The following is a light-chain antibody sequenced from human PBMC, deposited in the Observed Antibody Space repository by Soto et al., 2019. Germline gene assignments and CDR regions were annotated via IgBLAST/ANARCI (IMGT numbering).Light chain of an antibody. V-gene: IGLV2-14*03. CDR2: DVD. CDR3: CAYTARTTLSWV. CDR1: SSDIGGYNH. Sequence: QSVLTQPTSVSGSPGQSITISCTGVSSDIGGYNHVSWYQQHPGKVPRLIIYDVDNRPLGVSNRFSGSQSGNTASLSISELQAEDEADYYCCAYTARTTLSWVFGGGTKVNVL. J-gene: IGLJ3*02.